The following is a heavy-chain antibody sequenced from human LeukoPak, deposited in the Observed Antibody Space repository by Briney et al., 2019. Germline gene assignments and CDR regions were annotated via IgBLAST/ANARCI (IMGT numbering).Heavy chain of an antibody. J-gene: IGHJ5*02. CDR1: GGSISSYY. CDR2: IYYSGST. D-gene: IGHD3-9*01. V-gene: IGHV4-59*08. CDR3: ASRTRRYWLDP. Sequence: SETLSLTCTVSGGSISSYYWSWIRQPPGKGLEWIGYIYYSGSTNYNPSLKSRVTISVDTSKNQFSLKLSSVTAADTAVYFCASRTRRYWLDPWGQGTLVTVSS.